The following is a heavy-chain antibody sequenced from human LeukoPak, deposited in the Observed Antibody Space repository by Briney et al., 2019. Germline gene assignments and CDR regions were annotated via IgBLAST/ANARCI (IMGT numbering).Heavy chain of an antibody. CDR1: GYTFTSYA. Sequence: ASVKVSCKASGYTFTSYAMHWVRQAPGQGLEWLGWISAYNGNTDYAQKFKGRVTMTTDTSTSTAYMDLRSLRSDDTGIYYCARGPRATIRRYLDYWGQGTLVTVSS. CDR3: ARGPRATIRRYLDY. CDR2: ISAYNGNT. D-gene: IGHD5-12*01. J-gene: IGHJ4*02. V-gene: IGHV1-18*01.